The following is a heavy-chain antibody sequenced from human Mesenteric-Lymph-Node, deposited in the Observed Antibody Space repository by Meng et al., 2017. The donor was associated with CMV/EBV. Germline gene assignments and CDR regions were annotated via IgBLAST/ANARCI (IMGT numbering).Heavy chain of an antibody. CDR3: ARVYQKPDIVVVPAAE. D-gene: IGHD2-2*01. V-gene: IGHV1-8*01. CDR1: GYTFTSYD. Sequence: ASVKVSCKASGYTFTSYDINWVRQATGQGLEWMGWMNPNSGNTGYAQKFQGRVTMTRNTSISTAYMELSSLRSEDTAVYYCARVYQKPDIVVVPAAEWGQGTLVTVSS. CDR2: MNPNSGNT. J-gene: IGHJ4*02.